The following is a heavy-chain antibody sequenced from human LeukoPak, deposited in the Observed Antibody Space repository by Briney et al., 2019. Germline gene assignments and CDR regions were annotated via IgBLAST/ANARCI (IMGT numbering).Heavy chain of an antibody. D-gene: IGHD6-19*01. V-gene: IGHV1-2*02. CDR3: ARGSTRDSSGWYGPGKWFDP. CDR1: GYTFTDYY. J-gene: IGHJ5*02. Sequence: VASVKVSCKASGYTFTDYYMHWVRQAPGQGLEWMGWINPNSGGTNYAQNFQGRVTMTRDTSISIAFLELSSLRSDDTAVYYCARGSTRDSSGWYGPGKWFDPWGQGTLVTVSS. CDR2: INPNSGGT.